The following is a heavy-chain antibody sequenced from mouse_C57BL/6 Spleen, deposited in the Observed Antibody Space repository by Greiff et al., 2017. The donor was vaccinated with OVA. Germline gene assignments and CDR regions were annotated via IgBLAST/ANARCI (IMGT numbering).Heavy chain of an antibody. J-gene: IGHJ2*01. V-gene: IGHV1-42*01. CDR1: GYSFTGYY. CDR3: ARGLGPRDY. CDR2: INPSTGGT. Sequence: VQLRQSGPELVKPGASVKISCKASGYSFTGYYMNWVKQSPEKSLEWIGEINPSTGGTTYNQKFKAKATLTVDKSSSTAYMQLKSLTSADSAVYYCARGLGPRDYWGQGTTLTVSS. D-gene: IGHD4-1*01.